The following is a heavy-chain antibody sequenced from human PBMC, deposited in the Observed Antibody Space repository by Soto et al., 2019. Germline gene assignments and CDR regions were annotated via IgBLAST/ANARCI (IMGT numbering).Heavy chain of an antibody. D-gene: IGHD2-15*01. J-gene: IGHJ4*02. CDR2: IYPGDSDT. V-gene: IGHV5-51*01. Sequence: PXAXQMTYLKGSGCXFTYYLVAWVRQLPGQRPELMGIIYPGDSDTRYSPSFKGQVTISAYKYINTAYLQLISLQFSDTAIYYCTRLISPVAGRHSWGQGTLGTVSS. CDR1: GCXFTYYL. CDR3: TRLISPVAGRHS.